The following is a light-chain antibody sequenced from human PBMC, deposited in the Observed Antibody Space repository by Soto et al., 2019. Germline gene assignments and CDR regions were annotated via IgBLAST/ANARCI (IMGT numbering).Light chain of an antibody. V-gene: IGKV3-20*01. CDR1: QSVSTNY. Sequence: EIVLTQSPATLSLSPGERATLSCRASQSVSTNYLAWYQQRPVQAPRLLIFGASYRATGIPDRFSGSVSGTDFTLNISRLAPEDFAVYYCQDDSSSPPEFTFGPGTKVDSK. CDR2: GAS. J-gene: IGKJ3*01. CDR3: QDDSSSPPEFT.